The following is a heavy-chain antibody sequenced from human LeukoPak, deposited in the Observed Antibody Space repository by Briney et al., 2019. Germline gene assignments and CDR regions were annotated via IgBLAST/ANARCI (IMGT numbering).Heavy chain of an antibody. J-gene: IGHJ4*02. V-gene: IGHV3-64*01. CDR1: GFTFSSYA. Sequence: AGGSLRLSCAASGFTFSSYAMHWVRQAPGKGLEYVSAISSNGGSTYYASSVKGRFTISRDNSKNTLYLQMGSLRAEDMAVYYCARGTDSYYYGSDPRWVDYWGQGTLVTVSS. D-gene: IGHD3-10*01. CDR2: ISSNGGST. CDR3: ARGTDSYYYGSDPRWVDY.